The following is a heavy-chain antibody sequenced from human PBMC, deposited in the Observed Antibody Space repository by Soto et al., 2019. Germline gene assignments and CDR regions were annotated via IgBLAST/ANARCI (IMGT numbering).Heavy chain of an antibody. CDR1: GFTFDGYA. CDR2: ISWNSGAK. D-gene: IGHD3-10*01. Sequence: GGSLRLSCVASGFTFDGYAIHWVRQGPGKGLEWVSGISWNSGAKAYADSVKGCFIVSRDNAKKSVYLEMNNLRTEDTALYFCAKDYGSGTYYYFDYWGKGTLVTVSS. J-gene: IGHJ4*02. CDR3: AKDYGSGTYYYFDY. V-gene: IGHV3-9*01.